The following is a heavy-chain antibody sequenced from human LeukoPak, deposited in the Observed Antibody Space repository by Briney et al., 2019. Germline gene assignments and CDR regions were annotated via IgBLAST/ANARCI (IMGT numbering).Heavy chain of an antibody. J-gene: IGHJ2*01. CDR3: AKALSSSFYYFDL. CDR1: GFAFSSYG. V-gene: IGHV3-23*01. Sequence: SGGSLRLSCAASGFAFSSYGMHWVRQAPEKGLEWVSTIHGGGDVTYYADSVKGRFTISRDNSRNTLYLQMNSLRAEDTAVYYCAKALSSSFYYFDLGGRGTLVTVSS. D-gene: IGHD3-16*02. CDR2: IHGGGDVT.